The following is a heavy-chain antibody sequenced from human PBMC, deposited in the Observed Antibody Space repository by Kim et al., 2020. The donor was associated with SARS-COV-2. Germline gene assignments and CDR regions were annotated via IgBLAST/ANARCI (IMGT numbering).Heavy chain of an antibody. CDR2: I. D-gene: IGHD6-19*01. CDR3: AKDVQWLARVI. Sequence: IGYADSVKGRFTISRDNAKNSLYLQMNSLRAEDTALYYCAKDVQWLARVIWGQGTMVTVSS. J-gene: IGHJ3*02. V-gene: IGHV3-9*01.